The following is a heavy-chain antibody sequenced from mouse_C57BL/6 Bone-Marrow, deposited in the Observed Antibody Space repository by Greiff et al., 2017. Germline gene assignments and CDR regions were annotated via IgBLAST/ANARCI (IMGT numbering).Heavy chain of an antibody. V-gene: IGHV7-3*01. D-gene: IGHD3-3*01. J-gene: IGHJ4*01. CDR1: GFTFTDYY. Sequence: EVMLVESGGGLVQPGGSLSLSCAASGFTFTDYYMSWVRQPPGKALEWLGFIRNKANGYTTEYSASVKGRFTISRDNSQSILYLQMNALRAEDSATYYCARSGGTGAMDYWGQGTSVTVSS. CDR2: IRNKANGYTT. CDR3: ARSGGTGAMDY.